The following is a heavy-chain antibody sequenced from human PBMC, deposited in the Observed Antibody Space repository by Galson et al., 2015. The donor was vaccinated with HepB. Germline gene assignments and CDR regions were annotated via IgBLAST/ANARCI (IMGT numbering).Heavy chain of an antibody. CDR2: FDPEDGET. D-gene: IGHD1-26*01. CDR3: ATVAVGANQKLDAFDI. V-gene: IGHV1-24*01. J-gene: IGHJ3*02. Sequence: SGAEVKKPGSSVKVSCKVPGYTLTELSMHWVRQAPGKGLEWMGGFDPEDGETIYAQKFQGRVTMTEDTSTDTAYMELSSLRSEDTAVYYCATVAVGANQKLDAFDIWGQGTMVTVSS. CDR1: GYTLTELS.